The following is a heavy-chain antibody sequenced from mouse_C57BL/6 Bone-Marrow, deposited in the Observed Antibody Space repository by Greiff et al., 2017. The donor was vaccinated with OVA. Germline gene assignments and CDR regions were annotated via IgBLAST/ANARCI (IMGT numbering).Heavy chain of an antibody. CDR3: ASERFYDGKGAWFAY. CDR2: IDPNSGGT. CDR1: GYTFTSYW. D-gene: IGHD2-1*01. J-gene: IGHJ3*01. V-gene: IGHV1-72*01. Sequence: QVQLQQPGAELVKPGASVKLSCKASGYTFTSYWMHWVKQRPGRGLEWIGRIDPNSGGTKYNEKFKSKATLTVDKPSSTAYMQLSSLTSEDSAVDGCASERFYDGKGAWFAYWGQGTLVTVSA.